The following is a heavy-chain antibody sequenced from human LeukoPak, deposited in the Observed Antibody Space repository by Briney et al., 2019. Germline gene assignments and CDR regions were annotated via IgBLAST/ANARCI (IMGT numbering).Heavy chain of an antibody. CDR1: GFTLSNAW. D-gene: IGHD5-18*01. J-gene: IGHJ4*02. CDR2: IKSKTDGGTT. Sequence: KPGGSLRLSCVASGFTLSNAWMSWVRQAPGKGLEWVGRIKSKTDGGTTDYAAPVKGRFTISRDDSKNTLYLQMNSLKTEDTAVYYCTTDPFYSYGYTFDYWGQGTLVTVSS. CDR3: TTDPFYSYGYTFDY. V-gene: IGHV3-15*01.